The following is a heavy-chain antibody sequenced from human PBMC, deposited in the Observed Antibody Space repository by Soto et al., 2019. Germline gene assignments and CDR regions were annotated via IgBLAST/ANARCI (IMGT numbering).Heavy chain of an antibody. J-gene: IGHJ6*02. D-gene: IGHD3-10*01. CDR1: GGSISSSSYY. CDR2: IYYTGST. CDR3: ARLRRADAGAYYSDV. V-gene: IGHV4-39*01. Sequence: PSETLSLTCTVSGGSISSSSYYWGWIRQPPGRGLECIRSIYYTGSTHYNPSLNTRATISADTSTNLFSLKLSSVTAADTSVYYCARLRRADAGAYYSDVWGQGTTVTVSS.